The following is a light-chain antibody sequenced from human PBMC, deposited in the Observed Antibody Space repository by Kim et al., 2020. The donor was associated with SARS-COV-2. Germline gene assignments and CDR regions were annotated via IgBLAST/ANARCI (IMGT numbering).Light chain of an antibody. CDR3: QQYGSSPRT. CDR1: QSVSSSY. V-gene: IGKV3-20*01. CDR2: GAS. J-gene: IGKJ2*01. Sequence: LSPAERATLSCRASQSVSSSYLAWYQQKPGQAPRLLIYGASSRATGIPDRFSGSGSGTDFTLTISRLEPEDFAVYYCQQYGSSPRTFGQGTKLEI.